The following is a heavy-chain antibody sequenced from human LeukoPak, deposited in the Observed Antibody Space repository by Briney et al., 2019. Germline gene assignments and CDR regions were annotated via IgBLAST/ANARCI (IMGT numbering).Heavy chain of an antibody. CDR2: IHHSGST. J-gene: IGHJ1*01. D-gene: IGHD6-13*01. CDR1: GGSFSGYY. V-gene: IGHV4-34*01. CDR3: ARVAAGIGFFQH. Sequence: SETLSLTCAVYGGSFSGYYWGWIRQPPGKGLEWIGNIHHSGSTYYNPSLKSRVTISVDTSKNQLSLKLSSVTAADTAVYYCARVAAGIGFFQHWGQGTLVTVSS.